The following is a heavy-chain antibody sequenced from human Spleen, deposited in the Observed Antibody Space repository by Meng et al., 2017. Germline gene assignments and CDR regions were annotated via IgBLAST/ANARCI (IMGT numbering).Heavy chain of an antibody. CDR2: ISSSSSYI. J-gene: IGHJ3*02. CDR1: GFTFSSYS. CDR3: ATNPVEMATIKAFDI. Sequence: GGSLRPSCADSGFTFSSYSMNWVRQAPGKVLEWVSSISSSSSYIYYADSVKGRFTISRDNAKNSLYLQMNSLRAENTAVYYCATNPVEMATIKAFDIWGQGTMVTVSS. V-gene: IGHV3-21*01. D-gene: IGHD5-24*01.